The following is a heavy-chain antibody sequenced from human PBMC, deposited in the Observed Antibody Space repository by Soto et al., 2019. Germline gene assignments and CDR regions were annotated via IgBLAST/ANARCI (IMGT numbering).Heavy chain of an antibody. CDR3: AKELGYYYGMDV. CDR2: ISGSGGNT. Sequence: EVQLLESGGGLVQPGGSLRLSCAASGFTFSSYAMSWVRQAPGKGLEWVSAISGSGGNTYYADSVKGRFTISRDNSKNTLYLQMNSPRAEDTAVYYCAKELGYYYGMDVWGQGTTVTVSS. V-gene: IGHV3-23*01. CDR1: GFTFSSYA. D-gene: IGHD3-16*01. J-gene: IGHJ6*02.